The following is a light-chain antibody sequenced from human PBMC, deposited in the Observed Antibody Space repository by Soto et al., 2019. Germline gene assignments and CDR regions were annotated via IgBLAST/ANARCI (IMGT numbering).Light chain of an antibody. J-gene: IGKJ5*01. V-gene: IGKV3-15*01. Sequence: EIVLTQSPATLSLSPGERATLSCRASQSLNSNYLAWYQQKPGQAPRLLIYGASTRATGIPARFSGSGSETDFTLTISSLQSEDFAVYYCQQYNNWPPITFGQGTRLEIK. CDR2: GAS. CDR1: QSLNSN. CDR3: QQYNNWPPIT.